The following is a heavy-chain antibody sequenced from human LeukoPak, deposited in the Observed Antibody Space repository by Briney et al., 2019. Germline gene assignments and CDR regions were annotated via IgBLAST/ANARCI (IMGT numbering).Heavy chain of an antibody. CDR1: GFTFSSYA. CDR2: FSGSGGGR. V-gene: IGHV3-23*01. D-gene: IGHD5-24*01. J-gene: IGHJ4*02. Sequence: GGSLRLSCAASGFTFSSYAMSWVRQAPGKGLEWVSVFSGSGGGRYYADSVKGRFTISRDNSKSTLYLQMTSLRAEDTAVYYCARSGYNRFDYWGQGTLVTVSS. CDR3: ARSGYNRFDY.